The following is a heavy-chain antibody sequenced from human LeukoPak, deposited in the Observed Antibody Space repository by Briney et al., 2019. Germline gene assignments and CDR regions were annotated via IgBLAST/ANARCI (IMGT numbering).Heavy chain of an antibody. V-gene: IGHV4-34*01. CDR3: ARGNYLDYYYYYGMDV. Sequence: SETLSLTCAVYGGSFSGYYWSWIRQPPGKGLEWIGEINHSGSTNCNPSLKSRVTISVDTSKNQFSLKLSSVTAADTAVYYCARGNYLDYYYYYGMDVWGQGTTVTVSS. D-gene: IGHD2/OR15-2a*01. CDR1: GGSFSGYY. J-gene: IGHJ6*02. CDR2: INHSGST.